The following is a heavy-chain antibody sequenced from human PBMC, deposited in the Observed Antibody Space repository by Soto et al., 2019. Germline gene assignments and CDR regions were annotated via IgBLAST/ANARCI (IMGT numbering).Heavy chain of an antibody. CDR1: GFTLSSYS. D-gene: IGHD7-27*01. CDR2: ISSSSSYI. Sequence: EVQLVESGGGLVKPGGSLRLSCAASGFTLSSYSMNWVRQAPGKGLEWVSSISSSSSYIYYADSVKGRFTISRDNAKNSLYRQMNSLRAEDTAVYYCASAIPLGPIDYWGQGTLVTVSS. CDR3: ASAIPLGPIDY. J-gene: IGHJ4*02. V-gene: IGHV3-21*01.